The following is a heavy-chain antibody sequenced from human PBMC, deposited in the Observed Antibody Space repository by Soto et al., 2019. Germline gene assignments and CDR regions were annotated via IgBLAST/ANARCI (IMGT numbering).Heavy chain of an antibody. J-gene: IGHJ4*02. D-gene: IGHD5-12*01. Sequence: GGSLRLSCAASGFTFSSYGMHWVRQAPGKGLEWVAAISYDGSNKYYADSVKGRFTISRDNSKNTLYLQMNSLRAEDTAVYYCAKDNVEMATYYFDYWGQGTLVTVSS. CDR1: GFTFSSYG. CDR2: ISYDGSNK. CDR3: AKDNVEMATYYFDY. V-gene: IGHV3-30*18.